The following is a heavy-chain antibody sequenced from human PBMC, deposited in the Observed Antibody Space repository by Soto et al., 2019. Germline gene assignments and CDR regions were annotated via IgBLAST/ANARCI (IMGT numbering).Heavy chain of an antibody. CDR2: ISSSSIYI. J-gene: IGHJ4*02. Sequence: PGGSLRLSCAASGFTFSSYSMNWVRQAPGKGLEWGSSISSSSIYIYYADSVKGRFTISRDNAKNSLYLQMNSLRAEDTAVYYCARDQVSGWSDSNPYYFDYWGQGTLVTVSS. V-gene: IGHV3-21*01. CDR1: GFTFSSYS. CDR3: ARDQVSGWSDSNPYYFDY. D-gene: IGHD6-19*01.